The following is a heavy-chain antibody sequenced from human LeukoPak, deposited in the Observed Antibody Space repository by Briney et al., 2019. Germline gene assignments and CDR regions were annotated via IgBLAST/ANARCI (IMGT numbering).Heavy chain of an antibody. CDR2: IDLSDSYT. Sequence: GESLRISCQGSGYTFTSYRISWVRQMPGKGLEWMGTIDLSDSYTNYSPSFQGHVTISADKSISTAYLQWSSLKASDTAIYYCVMEGSPYVMDVWGQGTTVTFSS. D-gene: IGHD1-1*01. V-gene: IGHV5-10-1*01. J-gene: IGHJ6*02. CDR1: GYTFTSYR. CDR3: VMEGSPYVMDV.